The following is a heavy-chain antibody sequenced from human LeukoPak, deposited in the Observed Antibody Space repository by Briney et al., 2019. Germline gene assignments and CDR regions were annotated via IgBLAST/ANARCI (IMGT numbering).Heavy chain of an antibody. CDR1: GYTFTSYD. V-gene: IGHV1-18*01. D-gene: IGHD2-2*01. Sequence: ASVKVSCKASGYTFTSYDINWVRQATGQGLEWMGWISVYNGDTNFAQKFQGRVSMTTDTSTTTAYMELRNLRSDDTAMYYCARDHSSSCQLLDYWGQGTLVTVSP. CDR2: ISVYNGDT. J-gene: IGHJ4*02. CDR3: ARDHSSSCQLLDY.